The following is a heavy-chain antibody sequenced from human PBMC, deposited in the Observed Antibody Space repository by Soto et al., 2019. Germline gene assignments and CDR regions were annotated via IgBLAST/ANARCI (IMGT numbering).Heavy chain of an antibody. CDR1: GYTFTSYD. V-gene: IGHV1-8*01. CDR2: MNPNSGNT. J-gene: IGHJ6*02. CDR3: ARASSGGLNYSYGMDV. D-gene: IGHD2-8*02. Sequence: QVQLVQSGAEVKKPGASVKVSCKASGYTFTSYDINWVRQATGQGLEWMGWMNPNSGNTGYAQKFQGRATMTRNTSISTAYMELSSLRSEDTAVYYCARASSGGLNYSYGMDVWGQGTTVTVSS.